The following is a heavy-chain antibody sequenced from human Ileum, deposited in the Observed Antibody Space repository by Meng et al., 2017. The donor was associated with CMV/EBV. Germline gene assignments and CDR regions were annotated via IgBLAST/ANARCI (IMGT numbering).Heavy chain of an antibody. CDR3: ARRGGVAFSTEGDY. CDR2: VSAYNGQI. CDR1: GYSFTNYG. V-gene: IGHV1-18*01. D-gene: IGHD2-2*01. J-gene: IGHJ4*02. Sequence: QVQLVQSGPKVKKPGAPVTVSCETSGYSFTNYGISWVRQAPGQGLEWMGWVSAYNGQIDYAQRFKGRVTMTTDPSTSTAYMELRSLRSDDTAVYYCARRGGVAFSTEGDYWGQGTLVTVSS.